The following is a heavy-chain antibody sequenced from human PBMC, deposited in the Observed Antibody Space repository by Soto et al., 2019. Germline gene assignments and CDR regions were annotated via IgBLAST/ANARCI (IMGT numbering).Heavy chain of an antibody. J-gene: IGHJ4*02. V-gene: IGHV3-33*01. CDR1: GFTFSSYG. Sequence: PGGSLGLSCAASGFTFSSYGIHWVRQAPGKGLEWVAVIWYDGINKYYADSVKGRFTISRDNSKNTVYLQMNSLRAEDTAVYYCARDEPRPITTNGLDFWGQGTLVTVSS. CDR2: IWYDGINK. D-gene: IGHD3-22*01. CDR3: ARDEPRPITTNGLDF.